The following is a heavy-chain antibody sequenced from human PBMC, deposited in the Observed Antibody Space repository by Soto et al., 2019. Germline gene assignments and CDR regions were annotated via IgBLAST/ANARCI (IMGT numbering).Heavy chain of an antibody. CDR3: ARRYNWFDP. Sequence: QLQLQESGPGLVKPSETLSLTCTVSGGSISSTTYYWNWIRQSPGKGLEWIGSIYDSGSTFYNPSHKSRVIISVDTSKNQFSLKLSSVTAADTAVYYCARRYNWFDPWGQGTLVTVSS. J-gene: IGHJ5*02. CDR2: IYDSGST. V-gene: IGHV4-39*01. CDR1: GGSISSTTYY.